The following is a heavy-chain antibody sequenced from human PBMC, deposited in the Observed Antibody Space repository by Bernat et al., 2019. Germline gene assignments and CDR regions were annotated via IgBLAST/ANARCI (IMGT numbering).Heavy chain of an antibody. Sequence: QVQLVESGGGVVQPGRSLRLSCAASGFTFSSYGMHWVRQAPGKGLEWVAVISYDGSNKYYADSVKGRFTISRDNSKNTLYLQMNSLRAEDTAVYYCAKQNRCSSSWALNDYLGQGTLVTVSS. V-gene: IGHV3-30*18. CDR1: GFTFSSYG. J-gene: IGHJ4*02. CDR3: AKQNRCSSSWALNDY. D-gene: IGHD6-13*01. CDR2: ISYDGSNK.